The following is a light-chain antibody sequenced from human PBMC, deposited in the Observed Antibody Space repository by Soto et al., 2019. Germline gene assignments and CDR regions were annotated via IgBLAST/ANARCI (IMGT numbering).Light chain of an antibody. CDR2: AAS. J-gene: IGKJ2*01. CDR1: QSIRSY. V-gene: IGKV1-39*01. Sequence: DIQMTQSPSSLSASVGDRVTITCRASQSIRSYLNWYQQKPGKAPKVLIFAASSLQSGVPSRFSGSGSGTDFTLTISSLQPEDFATYYCQQSYSTPYTFGQGTNLEIK. CDR3: QQSYSTPYT.